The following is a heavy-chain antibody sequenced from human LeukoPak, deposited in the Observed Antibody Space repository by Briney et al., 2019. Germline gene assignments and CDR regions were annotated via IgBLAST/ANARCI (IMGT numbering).Heavy chain of an antibody. V-gene: IGHV3-23*01. J-gene: IGHJ6*03. CDR2: ISGSGDST. CDR3: AKGSKLGLNYYYYYMDV. D-gene: IGHD7-27*01. Sequence: GGSLRLSCAASGFTFSSYAMRWVRQAPGKGLEWVSGISGSGDSTYYADSVKGRFTISRDNSKNTLYLQMNSLRAEDKAVYYCAKGSKLGLNYYYYYMDVWGKGTTVTISS. CDR1: GFTFSSYA.